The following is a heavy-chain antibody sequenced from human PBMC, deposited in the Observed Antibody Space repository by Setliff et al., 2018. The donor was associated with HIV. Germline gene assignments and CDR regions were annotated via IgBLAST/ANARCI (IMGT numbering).Heavy chain of an antibody. CDR1: GFTFGSQW. J-gene: IGHJ4*02. Sequence: GGSLRLSCAASGFTFGSQWMHWVRQAPGKGLEWVSRISPDGSVINYAGSVKGRFTISRDNAKNTLYLQMNGLRAEDTAVYYCVRGIVGASVFNYWGQGTQVTVSS. V-gene: IGHV3-74*01. CDR3: VRGIVGASVFNY. D-gene: IGHD1-26*01. CDR2: ISPDGSVI.